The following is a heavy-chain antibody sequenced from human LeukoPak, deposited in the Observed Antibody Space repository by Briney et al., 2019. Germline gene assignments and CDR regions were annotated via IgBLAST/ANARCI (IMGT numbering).Heavy chain of an antibody. CDR2: IYPDESNL. Sequence: PGESLKISCKCSGYSFPTFWLAWVPQTPGKGLEWVGIIYPDESNLRYSPSFQGKVTNSADEPISTAYRQWSGLKAADTAVYYCARPPSRGYSSSFEYWGQGTLVSVSS. D-gene: IGHD2-2*03. V-gene: IGHV5-51*01. CDR1: GYSFPTFW. J-gene: IGHJ4*02. CDR3: ARPPSRGYSSSFEY.